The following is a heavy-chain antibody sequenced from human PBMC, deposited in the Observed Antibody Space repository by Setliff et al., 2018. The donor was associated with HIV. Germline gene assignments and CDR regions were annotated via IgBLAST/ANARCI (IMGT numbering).Heavy chain of an antibody. Sequence: ASETLSLTCTVSSGSISDSRYYWGWIRQAPGKGLEWIGSIYYSGSLYYSPSLKSRLTVSVDTSKNRFSLTLSAVTATDTAVYYCASQYCSAGSCFSDYWGQGTMVTVSS. CDR3: ASQYCSAGSCFSDY. J-gene: IGHJ4*02. V-gene: IGHV4-39*01. CDR1: SGSISDSRYY. D-gene: IGHD2-15*01. CDR2: IYYSGSL.